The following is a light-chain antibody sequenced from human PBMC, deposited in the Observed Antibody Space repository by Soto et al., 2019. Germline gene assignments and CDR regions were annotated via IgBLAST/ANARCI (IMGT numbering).Light chain of an antibody. CDR3: QQYADGPLT. V-gene: IGKV3-15*01. J-gene: IGKJ4*01. Sequence: IVMTQSPATVSASPGESTSLSCRASRTIGTNLGWYQQKPGQAPRLLISKTSNRATGVPARFSGSGSGTEFTLTITSLQSEEIAVYYCQQYADGPLTFGGGTKVDIK. CDR2: KTS. CDR1: RTIGTN.